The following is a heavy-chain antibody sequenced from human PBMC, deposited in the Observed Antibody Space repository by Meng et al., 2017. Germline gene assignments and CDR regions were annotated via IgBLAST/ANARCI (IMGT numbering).Heavy chain of an antibody. CDR2: ISWTSGSI. J-gene: IGHJ6*02. D-gene: IGHD6-13*01. Sequence: LSLTCAASGFTFDDYAMHWVRHAPGKGLEWVSGISWTSGSIGYADSVKGRFTISRDNAKNSLYLQMNSLRAEDMALYYCAKSRYSSSSGDCYGMDVWGQGTTVTVSS. CDR1: GFTFDDYA. CDR3: AKSRYSSSSGDCYGMDV. V-gene: IGHV3-9*03.